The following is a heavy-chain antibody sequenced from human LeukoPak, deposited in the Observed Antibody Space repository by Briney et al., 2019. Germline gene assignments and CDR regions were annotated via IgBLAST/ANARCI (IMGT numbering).Heavy chain of an antibody. CDR1: GFTFSAFA. CDR2: INGDNT. CDR3: AKDLSYTSGSSDY. V-gene: IGHV3-23*01. J-gene: IGHJ4*02. Sequence: GGSLRLSCAASGFTFSAFAVTWVRQAPGKGLEWVSTINGDNTYSADSVKGRITFSRDNSKNTLSLQLRSLRAEDTAVYYCAKDLSYTSGSSDYWGQGTLVTVSS. D-gene: IGHD6-19*01.